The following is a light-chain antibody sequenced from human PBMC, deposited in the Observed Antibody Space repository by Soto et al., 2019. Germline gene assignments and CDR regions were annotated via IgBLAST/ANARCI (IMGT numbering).Light chain of an antibody. V-gene: IGKV1-5*03. J-gene: IGKJ1*01. CDR3: QLYNSYSAGA. Sequence: DIQMTQSPSILSASVGDRVTITCRASQSISTWLAWYQQKPGKAPNLLIYKASSLESGVPSRFSGSGSGTEFTLTISSLQPDDFATYYCQLYNSYSAGAFGQGTKVEIK. CDR2: KAS. CDR1: QSISTW.